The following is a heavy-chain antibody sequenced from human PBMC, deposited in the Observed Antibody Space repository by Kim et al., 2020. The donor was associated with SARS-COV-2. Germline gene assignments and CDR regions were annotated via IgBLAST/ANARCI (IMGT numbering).Heavy chain of an antibody. CDR3: ARGLEQQLVAYFDY. D-gene: IGHD6-13*01. CDR1: GGSISSYY. CDR2: IYYSGST. V-gene: IGHV4-59*01. Sequence: SETLSLTCTVSGGSISSYYWSWIREPPGKGLEWIGYIYYSGSTNYNPSLKSRVTISVDTSKNQLSLKLSSVTAADTAVYYCARGLEQQLVAYFDYWGQGTLVTVSS. J-gene: IGHJ4*02.